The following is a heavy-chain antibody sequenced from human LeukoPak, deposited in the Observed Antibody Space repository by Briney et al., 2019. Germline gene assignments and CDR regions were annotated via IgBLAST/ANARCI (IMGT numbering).Heavy chain of an antibody. CDR2: ISGSGGTT. CDR3: AKVRANRFASFDY. Sequence: PGGSLRLSCAASGFTFSSYGMSWVRQAPGKGLEWVSGISGSGGTTYYAASVKGRFTISRDNSNITLYLQMNSLRAEDTAVYYCAKVRANRFASFDYWGQGTLVTVSS. D-gene: IGHD1/OR15-1a*01. J-gene: IGHJ4*02. V-gene: IGHV3-23*01. CDR1: GFTFSSYG.